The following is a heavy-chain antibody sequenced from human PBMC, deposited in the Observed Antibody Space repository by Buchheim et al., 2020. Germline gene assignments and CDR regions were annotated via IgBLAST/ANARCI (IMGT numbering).Heavy chain of an antibody. D-gene: IGHD1-1*01. V-gene: IGHV3-30*18. CDR3: AKNDVRGFDP. Sequence: QVQLVESGGGVVQPGRSLRLSCAASGFTFSSYGMHWVRQAPGKGLEWVAVISYDGSNKYYADSVKGRFTIPRDNSKNTLYVQMNSLRAEDTAVYYCAKNDVRGFDPWGQGTL. CDR2: ISYDGSNK. J-gene: IGHJ5*02. CDR1: GFTFSSYG.